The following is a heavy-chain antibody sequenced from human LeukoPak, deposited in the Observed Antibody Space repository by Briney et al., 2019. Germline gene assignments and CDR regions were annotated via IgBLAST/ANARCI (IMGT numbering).Heavy chain of an antibody. CDR2: ISYDGSNK. D-gene: IGHD4-17*01. J-gene: IGHJ4*02. CDR1: GFTFNHYA. V-gene: IGHV3-30*04. Sequence: GRSLRLSCTASGFTFNHYAMHWVRQAPGKGLEWMAVISYDGSNKEYADSVKGRFTISRDNSNLTMYLQINSLRGEDTAVYHCARGSSWYGDPRGFDNWGQGALVTVSS. CDR3: ARGSSWYGDPRGFDN.